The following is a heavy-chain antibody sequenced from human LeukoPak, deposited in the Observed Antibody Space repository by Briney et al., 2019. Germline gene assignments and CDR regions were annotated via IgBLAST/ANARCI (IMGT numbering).Heavy chain of an antibody. D-gene: IGHD2-21*01. CDR1: GFTFSNAY. J-gene: IGHJ4*02. Sequence: GGSLRLSCAASGFTFSNAYMNWVRQAPGKGLEWVGRIKPKTDGETTEYAAPVKGGFSISRDDSKNMLYLQMNSLKTEDTAVYYCITPLPYSAQGGQGTLVTVSS. CDR2: IKPKTDGETT. V-gene: IGHV3-15*07. CDR3: ITPLPYSAQ.